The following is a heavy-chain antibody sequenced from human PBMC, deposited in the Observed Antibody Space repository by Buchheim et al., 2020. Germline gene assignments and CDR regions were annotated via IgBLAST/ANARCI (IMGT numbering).Heavy chain of an antibody. D-gene: IGHD6-13*01. CDR1: RFSFSSYW. CDR2: INSDGRLT. Sequence: EVQLVESGGDLVQPGGSLRLSCAAPRFSFSSYWMHWVRQAPGKGLVWVARINSDGRLTNYADSVKGRFTISRDTGKKPLYLQMNSLRAEDTAVYYCAAEPDSSWFDPWGQGTL. CDR3: AAEPDSSWFDP. V-gene: IGHV3-74*01. J-gene: IGHJ5*02.